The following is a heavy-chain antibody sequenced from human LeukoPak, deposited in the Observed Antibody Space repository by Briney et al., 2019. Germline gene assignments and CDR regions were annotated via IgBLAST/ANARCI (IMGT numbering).Heavy chain of an antibody. CDR1: GFTFSSYM. CDR3: ARVGYSNLDY. J-gene: IGHJ4*02. D-gene: IGHD4-11*01. Sequence: TGGSLRLSCAASGFTFSSYMMNWVRQPPGKGLEWIGEINHSGSTNYNPSLKSRVTISVDTSKNQFSLKLSSVTAADTAVYYCARVGYSNLDYWGQGTLVTVSS. CDR2: INHSGST. V-gene: IGHV4-34*01.